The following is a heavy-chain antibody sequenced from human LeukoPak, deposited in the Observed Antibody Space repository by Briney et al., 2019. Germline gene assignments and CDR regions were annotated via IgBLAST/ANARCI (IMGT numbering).Heavy chain of an antibody. J-gene: IGHJ4*02. V-gene: IGHV3-23*01. Sequence: GGSLRLSCAASGFTFSNYAMTWVRQAPGKGLEWVSAISGSGANTYYADFVKGRFTISRDNSKNTLYPQMNSLRAEDTAVYYCARPYDSSGYLPGYWGQGTLVTVSS. CDR1: GFTFSNYA. CDR3: ARPYDSSGYLPGY. CDR2: ISGSGANT. D-gene: IGHD3-22*01.